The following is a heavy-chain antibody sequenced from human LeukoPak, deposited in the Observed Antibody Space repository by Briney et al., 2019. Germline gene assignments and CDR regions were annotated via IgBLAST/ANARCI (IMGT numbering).Heavy chain of an antibody. J-gene: IGHJ2*01. Sequence: LAGGSLRLSCAASGFTFSSYWMHWVRQAPGKGLVWVSRINSDGSSTSYADSVKGRFTISRDNAKNTLYLQMNSLRAEDTAVYYCARPGATTAWYFDLWGRGTLATVSS. CDR3: ARPGATTAWYFDL. V-gene: IGHV3-74*01. CDR2: INSDGSST. CDR1: GFTFSSYW. D-gene: IGHD1-26*01.